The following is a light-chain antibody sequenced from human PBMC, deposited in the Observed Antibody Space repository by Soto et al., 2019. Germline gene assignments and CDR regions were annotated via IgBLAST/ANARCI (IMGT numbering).Light chain of an antibody. CDR3: QQYNSYSRT. CDR1: QSISSW. V-gene: IGKV1-5*01. CDR2: DAS. Sequence: DIQMTQSPSTLSASVGDRVTITCRASQSISSWLAWYQQKPRKAPELLIYDASSLESGVPSRFSGSGSWTEFTLTISSLQPDDFATSYCQQYNSYSRTFGQGTKVEIK. J-gene: IGKJ1*01.